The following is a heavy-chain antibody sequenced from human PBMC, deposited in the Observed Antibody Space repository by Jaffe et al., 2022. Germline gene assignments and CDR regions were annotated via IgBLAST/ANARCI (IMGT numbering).Heavy chain of an antibody. CDR2: ISSSSSTI. J-gene: IGHJ6*03. V-gene: IGHV3-48*01. D-gene: IGHD4-4*01. CDR3: ARDDDYSNYWLLGENYYYYMDV. Sequence: EVQLVESGGGLVQPGGSLRLSCAASGFTFSSYSMNWVRQAPGKGLEWVSYISSSSSTIYYADSVKGRFTISRDNAKNSLYLQMNSLRAEDTAVYYCARDDDYSNYWLLGENYYYYMDVWGKGTTVTVSS. CDR1: GFTFSSYS.